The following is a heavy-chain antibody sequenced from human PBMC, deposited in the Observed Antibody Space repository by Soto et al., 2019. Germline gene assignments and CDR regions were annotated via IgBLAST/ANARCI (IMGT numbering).Heavy chain of an antibody. CDR2: IIPIFGTA. CDR1: GYTFTSYA. V-gene: IGHV1-69*13. J-gene: IGHJ6*02. Sequence: SVKVSCKASGYTFTSYAMHWVRQAPGQGLEWMGGIIPIFGTANYAQKFQGRVTITADESTSTAYMELSSLRSEDTAVYYCAKNPENYYYGMDVWGQGTTVTVSS. CDR3: AKNPENYYYGMDV.